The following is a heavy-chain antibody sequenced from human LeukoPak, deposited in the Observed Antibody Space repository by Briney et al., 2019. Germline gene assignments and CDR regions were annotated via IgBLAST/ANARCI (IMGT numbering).Heavy chain of an antibody. Sequence: PGGSLRLSCAASEFTFSTYRMNWVRQAPGKGLGWVSYITSDSTIYYADSVKCRFTFSRDNAKKSLSRQMNSLRAEDPAVYYCAREARNYYGVDLWGQGTTVTVSS. CDR1: EFTFSTYR. V-gene: IGHV3-48*01. J-gene: IGHJ6*02. CDR2: ITSDSTI. CDR3: AREARNYYGVDL.